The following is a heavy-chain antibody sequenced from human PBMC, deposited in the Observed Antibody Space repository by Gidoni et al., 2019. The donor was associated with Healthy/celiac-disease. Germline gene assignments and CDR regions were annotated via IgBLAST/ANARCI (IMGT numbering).Heavy chain of an antibody. CDR3: ARGPSGSYNHENKFDY. D-gene: IGHD1-26*01. J-gene: IGHJ4*02. Sequence: EVQLVESGGGLVQPGGSLRLPCAASGFTFSSYDMHWVRQATGKGLEWVSAIGTAGDTYYPGSVKGRFTISRENAKNSLYLQMNSLRAGDTAVYYCARGPSGSYNHENKFDYWGQGTLVTVSS. CDR1: GFTFSSYD. V-gene: IGHV3-13*01. CDR2: IGTAGDT.